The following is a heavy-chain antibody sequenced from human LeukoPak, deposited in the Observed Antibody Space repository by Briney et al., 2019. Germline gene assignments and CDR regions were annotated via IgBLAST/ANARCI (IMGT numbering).Heavy chain of an antibody. J-gene: IGHJ4*02. D-gene: IGHD6-19*01. CDR2: INEDGSGK. CDR1: GFTFSSSW. V-gene: IGHV3-7*05. CDR3: ARWWYNSGWGIDH. Sequence: GGSLRLSCAASGFTFSSSWMTWVRQAPGKGLEWVANINEDGSGKYYVDSLKGRFTVSRDNAMNSLYLQMNSLRAEDTAVYYCARWWYNSGWGIDHWGQGTLVTVSS.